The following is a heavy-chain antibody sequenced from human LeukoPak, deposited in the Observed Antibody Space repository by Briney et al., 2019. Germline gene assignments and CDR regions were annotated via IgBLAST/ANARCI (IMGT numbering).Heavy chain of an antibody. V-gene: IGHV4-59*01. Sequence: SETLSLTCTVSGAPISTYYWSWIRQPPGKGREWIGYIYYSGSTNYNPSLKSRVTISLDKSQNKFSLRLSSVTAADTAVYSCARDFGGTYFKQWYFDLCGRGTLVTVSS. J-gene: IGHJ2*01. CDR2: IYYSGST. CDR1: GAPISTYY. CDR3: ARDFGGTYFKQWYFDL. D-gene: IGHD1-26*01.